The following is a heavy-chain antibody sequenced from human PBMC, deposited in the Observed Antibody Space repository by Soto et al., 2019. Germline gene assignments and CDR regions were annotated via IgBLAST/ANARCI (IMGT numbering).Heavy chain of an antibody. CDR3: ARYGSGSSVWFDP. D-gene: IGHD3-10*01. V-gene: IGHV4-59*01. CDR1: GGYISSYC. J-gene: IGHJ5*02. Sequence: SVTLSVTWTVAGGYISSYCWSWIRPPPGKGLEWIGYIYYSGSTIYNPSLKSRVTISVDTSKNQFSLKLSSVTAADTAVYYCARYGSGSSVWFDPWGQGTLVTVSS. CDR2: IYYSGST.